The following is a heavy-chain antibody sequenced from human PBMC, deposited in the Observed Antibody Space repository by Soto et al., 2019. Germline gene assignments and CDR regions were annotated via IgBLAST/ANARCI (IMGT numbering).Heavy chain of an antibody. CDR2: ISGSGGST. Sequence: GGSLRLSCAASGFTFSSYAMSRVRQAPGKGLEWVSAISGSGGSTYYADSVKGRFTISRDNSKNTLYLQMNSLRAEDTAVYYCAKGSLYYDSSGYADYWGQGTLVTV. CDR3: AKGSLYYDSSGYADY. CDR1: GFTFSSYA. V-gene: IGHV3-23*01. J-gene: IGHJ4*02. D-gene: IGHD3-22*01.